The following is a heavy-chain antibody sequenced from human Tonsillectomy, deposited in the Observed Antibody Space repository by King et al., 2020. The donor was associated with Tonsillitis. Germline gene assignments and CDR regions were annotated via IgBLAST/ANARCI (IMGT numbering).Heavy chain of an antibody. V-gene: IGHV3-33*08. CDR1: GFTFSSYG. CDR3: ARDSGSYTFNWYFDL. D-gene: IGHD1-26*01. J-gene: IGHJ2*01. CDR2: IWYDGSNK. Sequence: VQLVESGGGVVQPGRSLRLSCAASGFTFSSYGMHWVRQAPGKGLEWVAVIWYDGSNKYYADSVKGRFTISRDNSKNKLYLQMNSLGAEDKAVYYCARDSGSYTFNWYFDLWGRGTLVTVSS.